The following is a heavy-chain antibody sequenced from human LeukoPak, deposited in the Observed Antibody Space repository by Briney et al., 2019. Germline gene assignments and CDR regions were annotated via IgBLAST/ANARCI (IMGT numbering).Heavy chain of an antibody. CDR1: GFTFSSYE. J-gene: IGHJ4*02. V-gene: IGHV3-48*03. Sequence: QPGGSLRLSCAASGFTFSSYEMNWVRQAPGKGLEWGSYISSSGSTIYYADSVKGRFTISRDNAKNSLYLQMNSLRAEDTAVYYCAREPIWFGEKTFDYWGQGTLVTVSS. D-gene: IGHD3-10*01. CDR2: ISSSGSTI. CDR3: AREPIWFGEKTFDY.